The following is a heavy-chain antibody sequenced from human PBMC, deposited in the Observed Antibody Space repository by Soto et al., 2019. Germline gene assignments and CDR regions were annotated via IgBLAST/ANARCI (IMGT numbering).Heavy chain of an antibody. J-gene: IGHJ4*02. CDR2: INPSGGST. CDR1: GYTFTSYY. Sequence: ASVKVSCKASGYTFTSYYMHWVRQAPGQGLEWMGIINPSGGSTSYAQKFQGRVTMTRDTSTSTVYMELSSLRSEDTAVYYCARPGLRYCSGGSCLDYWGQGTLVTVSS. CDR3: ARPGLRYCSGGSCLDY. D-gene: IGHD2-15*01. V-gene: IGHV1-46*03.